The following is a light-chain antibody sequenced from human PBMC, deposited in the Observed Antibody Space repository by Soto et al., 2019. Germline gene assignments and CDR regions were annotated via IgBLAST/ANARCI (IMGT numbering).Light chain of an antibody. CDR1: QNIRSN. Sequence: EIVMTQSPGTLSVSPGERATLSCRASQNIRSNLAWYQQKPGQAPRLLIYETSIRAPGIPARFSGSGSGTEFTLTISSLQSEDFAVYYCQQYNNWPPYTFGQGTKLDIK. J-gene: IGKJ2*01. V-gene: IGKV3-15*01. CDR3: QQYNNWPPYT. CDR2: ETS.